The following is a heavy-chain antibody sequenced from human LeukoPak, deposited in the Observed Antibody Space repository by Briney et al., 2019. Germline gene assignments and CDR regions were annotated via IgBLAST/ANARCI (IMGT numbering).Heavy chain of an antibody. CDR3: ARGGILILGDAFDI. J-gene: IGHJ3*02. Sequence: SETLSLTCTVSGGSISSGGYYWSWIRQHPGKGLEWIGYIYYSGSTYYNPSLKSRVTISVDTSKNQFSLKLSSVTAVDTAVYYCARGGILILGDAFDIWGQGTMVTVSS. CDR1: GGSISSGGYY. CDR2: IYYSGST. D-gene: IGHD2-8*01. V-gene: IGHV4-31*03.